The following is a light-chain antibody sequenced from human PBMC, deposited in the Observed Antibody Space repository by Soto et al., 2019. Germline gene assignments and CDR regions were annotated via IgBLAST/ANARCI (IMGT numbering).Light chain of an antibody. J-gene: IGKJ5*01. CDR3: QQSYMDPIT. CDR2: AAS. CDR1: QSISSY. V-gene: IGKV1-39*01. Sequence: DIQMTQSRASRSASVGGRVTITCRESQSISSYLNWYQQKPGKAPKLLIYAASSLQSGVPSRFSGSGSGTDFTLSISSVQPEDFATDFCQQSYMDPITFGQATRLEIK.